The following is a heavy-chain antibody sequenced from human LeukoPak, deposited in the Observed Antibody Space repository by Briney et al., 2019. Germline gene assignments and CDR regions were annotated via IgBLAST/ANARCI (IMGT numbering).Heavy chain of an antibody. D-gene: IGHD1/OR15-1a*01. V-gene: IGHV4-31*03. J-gene: IGHJ5*02. CDR2: IYYSGTT. Sequence: SETLSLTCTVSGGSISSGAYFWSWIRQHPGKGLDWIGFIYYSGTTYYDPSLESRVIISVDTSKNQFSLKLSSVTAADTAVYYCAREVWNIRNPGAWLDPWGQGSLVIVSS. CDR1: GGSISSGAYF. CDR3: AREVWNIRNPGAWLDP.